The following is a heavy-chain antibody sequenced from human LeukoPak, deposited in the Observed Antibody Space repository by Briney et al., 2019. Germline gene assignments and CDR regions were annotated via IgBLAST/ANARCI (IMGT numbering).Heavy chain of an antibody. D-gene: IGHD3-22*01. CDR3: ARIPGFYYYDSSGTYYFDY. CDR1: GYTFTSYG. Sequence: ASVKVSRKASGYTFTSYGISWVRQAPGQGLEWMGWISAYNGSTNYAQKLQGRVTMTTDTSTSTAYMELRSLRSDDTAVYYCARIPGFYYYDSSGTYYFDYWGQGTLVTVSS. CDR2: ISAYNGST. J-gene: IGHJ4*02. V-gene: IGHV1-18*01.